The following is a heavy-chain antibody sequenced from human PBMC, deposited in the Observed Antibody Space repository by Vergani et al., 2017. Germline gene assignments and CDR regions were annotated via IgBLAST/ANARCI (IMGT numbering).Heavy chain of an antibody. D-gene: IGHD2-8*01. CDR2: ISDSGSLQ. CDR3: ARSGYCAHGVCYMTYYYYMDV. CDR1: GFRFSSYS. V-gene: IGHV3-48*01. Sequence: EVQLVESGGGLVQPGGSLRLSCAASGFRFSSYSMHWVRQAPGKGLEWLAYISDSGSLQYYADSMKGRLVIDRDNAKNSVSLQLDSLRAEDTAVYYCARSGYCAHGVCYMTYYYYMDVWGKGTAVTVSS. J-gene: IGHJ6*03.